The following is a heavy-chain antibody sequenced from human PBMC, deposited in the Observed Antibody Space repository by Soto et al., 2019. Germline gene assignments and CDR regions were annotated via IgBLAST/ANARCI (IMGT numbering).Heavy chain of an antibody. CDR3: TRENIENSNGLYDVVDI. CDR1: GYSFTDYH. Sequence: VASVKVSCKASGYSFTDYHIHWVRQAPGQGLEWLGRINPKSGGTSTAQKFQGWVTMTTDTSISTASMELTRLTSDDTAIYYCTRENIENSNGLYDVVDIWGKGTTVTVS. CDR2: INPKSGGT. V-gene: IGHV1-2*04. J-gene: IGHJ3*02. D-gene: IGHD6-19*01.